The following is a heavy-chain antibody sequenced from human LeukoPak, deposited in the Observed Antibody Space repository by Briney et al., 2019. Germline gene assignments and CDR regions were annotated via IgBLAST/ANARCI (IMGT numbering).Heavy chain of an antibody. V-gene: IGHV1-18*01. D-gene: IGHD7-27*01. Sequence: ASVKVSCKASGYTFISYGINWVRQAPGQGLEWMAWISTHNNRTKYAEKLQGRVTLTTETSTSTVYMELRGLRSDDTAVYYCARERTNWGSLYFYLWGRGTLITVSS. CDR3: ARERTNWGSLYFYL. CDR2: ISTHNNRT. CDR1: GYTFISYG. J-gene: IGHJ2*01.